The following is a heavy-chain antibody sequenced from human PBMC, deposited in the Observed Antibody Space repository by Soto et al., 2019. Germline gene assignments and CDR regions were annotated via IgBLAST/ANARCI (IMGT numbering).Heavy chain of an antibody. CDR2: IRGGGGNT. CDR3: AKDYPYYNSASRDAFDI. CDR1: GFTFSDYA. V-gene: IGHV3-23*01. J-gene: IGHJ3*02. Sequence: EVQLLESGGGLVQPGGSVRLSCLASGFTFSDYAMSWVRQAPGQGLEWVSSIRGGGGNTYYPDSVKGRFTITRDNSKNTLFLQMNSLRVEDTAIYYCAKDYPYYNSASRDAFDIWGQGTVVTVSS. D-gene: IGHD3-16*01.